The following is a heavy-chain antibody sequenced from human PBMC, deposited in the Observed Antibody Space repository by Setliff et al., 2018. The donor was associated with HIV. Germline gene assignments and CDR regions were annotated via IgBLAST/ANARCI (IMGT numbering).Heavy chain of an antibody. CDR1: GDTFTDYY. V-gene: IGHV1-2*06. D-gene: IGHD6-19*01. CDR3: ARDEVIEVAGDFDN. CDR2: INPNSGGT. J-gene: IGHJ4*02. Sequence: ASVKVSCKASGDTFTDYYMHWVRQAPGQGLEWMGRINPNSGGTNYAQKFQGRVTMTRDTSISTAYMELSRLRSDDTAVYYCARDEVIEVAGDFDNWGQGTLVTVSS.